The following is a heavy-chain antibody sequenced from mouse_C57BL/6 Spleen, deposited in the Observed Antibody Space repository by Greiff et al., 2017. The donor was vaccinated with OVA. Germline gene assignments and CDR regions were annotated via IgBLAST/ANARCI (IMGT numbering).Heavy chain of an antibody. CDR3: ESGSSYRDY. CDR2: IHPNSGST. J-gene: IGHJ2*01. D-gene: IGHD1-1*01. Sequence: QVQLKQPGAELVKPGASVKLSCKASGYTFTSYWMHWVKQRPGQGLEWIGMIHPNSGSTNYNEKFKSKATLTVDKSSSTAYMQLSSLTSEDSAVYYCESGSSYRDYWGQGTTLTVSS. CDR1: GYTFTSYW. V-gene: IGHV1-64*01.